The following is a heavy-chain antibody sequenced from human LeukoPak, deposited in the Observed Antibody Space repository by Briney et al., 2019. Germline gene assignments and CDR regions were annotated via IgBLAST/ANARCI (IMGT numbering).Heavy chain of an antibody. D-gene: IGHD6-19*01. CDR3: ARDEGMAVAGTSPGSYYYYYMDV. J-gene: IGHJ6*03. CDR1: GGTFSSYA. V-gene: IGHV1-69*06. Sequence: ASVKVSCKASGGTFSSYAISWVRQAPGQGLEWMGRIIPIFGTANYAQKFQGRVTITADKSTSTAYMELSSLRSEDTAVYYCARDEGMAVAGTSPGSYYYYYMDVWGKGTTVTVSS. CDR2: IIPIFGTA.